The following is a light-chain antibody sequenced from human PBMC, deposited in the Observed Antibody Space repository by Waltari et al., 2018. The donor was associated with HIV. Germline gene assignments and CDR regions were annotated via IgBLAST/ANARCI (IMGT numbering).Light chain of an antibody. CDR3: AAWDDSLNGPM. J-gene: IGLJ3*02. V-gene: IGLV1-44*01. Sequence: QSVLTQPPSASGTPGPRVTISCSGSRSNIGRNDATWYHQLPGTAPKLLIYSNNQRPSGVPDRFSGSKSGTSASLAISGLQSEDDADYYCAAWDDSLNGPMFGGGTKLTVL. CDR2: SNN. CDR1: RSNIGRND.